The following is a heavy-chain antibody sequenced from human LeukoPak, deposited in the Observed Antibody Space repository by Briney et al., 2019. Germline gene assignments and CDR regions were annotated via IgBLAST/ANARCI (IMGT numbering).Heavy chain of an antibody. D-gene: IGHD6-19*01. CDR1: GFTFSSYD. CDR3: ARGKYGYTSGWQIIDY. Sequence: GGSLRLSCAASGFTFSSYDMHWVRQVTGEGLEWVSSIGISGDTYYADSVEGRFTISREDAKNSFYLQMNSLRAGDTAVYFCARGKYGYTSGWQIIDYWGQGTLVTVSS. CDR2: IGISGDT. J-gene: IGHJ4*02. V-gene: IGHV3-13*01.